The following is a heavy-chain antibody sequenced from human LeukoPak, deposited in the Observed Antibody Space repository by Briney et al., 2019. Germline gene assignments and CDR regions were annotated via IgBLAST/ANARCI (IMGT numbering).Heavy chain of an antibody. CDR2: IYYSGRT. CDR3: AREFYYYGSGSYYNEY. CDR1: GGSIRSYY. D-gene: IGHD3-10*01. V-gene: IGHV4-59*12. Sequence: PSETLSLTCTVSGGSIRSYYWIWIRQPPGKGLEWVGYIYYSGRTNYNPSLKSRVTISVDTSKNQFSLKLSSVVAADTAVYYCAREFYYYGSGSYYNEYWGQGTLVTVSS. J-gene: IGHJ4*02.